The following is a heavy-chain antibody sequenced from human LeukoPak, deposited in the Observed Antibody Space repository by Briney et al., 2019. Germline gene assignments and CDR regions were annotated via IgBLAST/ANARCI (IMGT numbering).Heavy chain of an antibody. CDR1: GFTFSGYG. J-gene: IGHJ6*03. CDR3: AKGSGFRSDTSIAVGLRYYYMDV. D-gene: IGHD6-19*01. CDR2: ISYDGGVK. V-gene: IGHV3-30*18. Sequence: GGSLRLSCTASGFTFSGYGMHWVRLAPGKGLEWVAIISYDGGVKYYGDSVKGRFTISRDNSKNTLYLQMDSLRGEDTAVYYCAKGSGFRSDTSIAVGLRYYYMDVWGKGTTVTVSS.